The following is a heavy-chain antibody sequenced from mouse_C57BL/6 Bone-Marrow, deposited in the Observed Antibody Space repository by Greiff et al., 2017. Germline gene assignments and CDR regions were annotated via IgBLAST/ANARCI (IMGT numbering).Heavy chain of an antibody. CDR2: IHPNSGST. V-gene: IGHV1-64*01. D-gene: IGHD1-1*01. CDR3: ANSWIYYYGSCGYFDV. J-gene: IGHJ1*01. CDR1: GYTFTSYW. Sequence: QVQLQQPGAELVKPGASVKLSCKASGYTFTSYWMHWVKQRPGQGLEWIGMIHPNSGSTNYNEKFKSKATLTVDKSSSTAYMQLSSLTSEDSAVYYCANSWIYYYGSCGYFDVWDAGTAVTVSA.